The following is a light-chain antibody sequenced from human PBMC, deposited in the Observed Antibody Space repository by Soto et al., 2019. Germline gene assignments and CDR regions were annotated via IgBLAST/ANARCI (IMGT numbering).Light chain of an antibody. Sequence: SRSPAEPSKPSCRASQSVSNNYLAWYQQRPGQAPRLLIYGASKRATGIPDKFSGSGSGTDFTLSVNRLEPEDVALYYRQQYVSTPYTLAQETKVDIK. J-gene: IGKJ2*01. CDR2: GAS. V-gene: IGKV3-20*01. CDR1: QSVSNNY. CDR3: QQYVSTPYT.